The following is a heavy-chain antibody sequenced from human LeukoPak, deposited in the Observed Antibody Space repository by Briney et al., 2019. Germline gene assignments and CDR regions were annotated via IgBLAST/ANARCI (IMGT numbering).Heavy chain of an antibody. Sequence: GGSLRLSCAASGFTFSDYYMSWIRQAPGKGLEGVSYISSSGSTIYYADSVKGRFTISWDSAKNSLYLQMNSLRAEDTAVYYCARVGDIVVVPAASFDYWGQGTLVTVSS. V-gene: IGHV3-11*01. J-gene: IGHJ4*02. D-gene: IGHD2-2*01. CDR3: ARVGDIVVVPAASFDY. CDR2: ISSSGSTI. CDR1: GFTFSDYY.